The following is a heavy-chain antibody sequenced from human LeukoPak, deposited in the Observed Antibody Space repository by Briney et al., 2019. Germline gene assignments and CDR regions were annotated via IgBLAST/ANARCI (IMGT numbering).Heavy chain of an antibody. D-gene: IGHD6-25*01. CDR1: GGSFSHYY. CDR3: SRGSDESKTGDY. Sequence: PSETLSLTCAISGGSFSHYYWSWIRQPPGKGLEWVGEIHPSGSTSFNPSLESRGSISKDTSKNQFSLKLTTVTAADTAVYYCSRGSDESKTGDYWGQGTLVTVSS. J-gene: IGHJ4*02. CDR2: IHPSGST. V-gene: IGHV4-34*01.